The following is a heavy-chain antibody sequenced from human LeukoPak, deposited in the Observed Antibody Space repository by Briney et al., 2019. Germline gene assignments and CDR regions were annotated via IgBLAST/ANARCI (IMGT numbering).Heavy chain of an antibody. V-gene: IGHV3-48*04. D-gene: IGHD5-18*01. CDR1: GFTFSSYS. Sequence: GGSLRLSCAASGFTFSSYSMNWVRQAPGKGLEWVSYISSSSSTIYYADSVKGRFTISRDNAKNSLFLQMNNLRVDDSAVYYCAREYTAMAYDYWGQGNLVTVSS. CDR2: ISSSSSTI. CDR3: AREYTAMAYDY. J-gene: IGHJ4*02.